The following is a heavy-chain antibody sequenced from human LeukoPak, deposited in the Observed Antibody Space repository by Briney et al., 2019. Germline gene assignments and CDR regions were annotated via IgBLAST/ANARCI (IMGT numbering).Heavy chain of an antibody. CDR3: ARVELTLGAFDI. CDR2: IIPIFGTA. J-gene: IGHJ3*02. CDR1: GGTFSSYA. D-gene: IGHD3-10*01. Sequence: SVKVSCKASGGTFSSYAISWVRQAPGQGLEWMGGIIPIFGTANYAQKFQGRVTITADESTSTAYMELSSLRSEDTAVYYRARVELTLGAFDIWGQGTMVTVSS. V-gene: IGHV1-69*13.